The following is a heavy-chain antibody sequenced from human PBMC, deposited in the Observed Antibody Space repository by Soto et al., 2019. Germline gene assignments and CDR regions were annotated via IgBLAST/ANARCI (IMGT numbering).Heavy chain of an antibody. CDR1: GGSITSGNSYS. D-gene: IGHD2-15*01. CDR3: ARAVTPYFGTWFDP. Sequence: QLQLQESGPGLVKPSETLSLTCAVSGGSITSGNSYSWAWIRQPPGRGLEWIGSISQTGATSYNPSLRSRVSVSLEKSNNQFSLRLSSVTAADMAVYYCARAVTPYFGTWFDPWGQGTLVTVSS. J-gene: IGHJ5*02. CDR2: ISQTGAT. V-gene: IGHV4-30-2*01.